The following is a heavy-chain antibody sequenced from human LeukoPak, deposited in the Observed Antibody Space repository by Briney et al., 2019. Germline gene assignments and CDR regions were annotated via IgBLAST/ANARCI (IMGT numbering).Heavy chain of an antibody. CDR2: ISGSGDIT. D-gene: IGHD3-10*01. J-gene: IGHJ4*02. V-gene: IGHV3-23*01. Sequence: PGGSLRLSCAASGFTFSSYAMSWVRQAPGKGLEWVSAISGSGDITYLADSVKGRFTISRDNSKNTLYLQMNSLRAEDTAVYYCARGGYSGSGNYFDYWGQGTLVTVSS. CDR3: ARGGYSGSGNYFDY. CDR1: GFTFSSYA.